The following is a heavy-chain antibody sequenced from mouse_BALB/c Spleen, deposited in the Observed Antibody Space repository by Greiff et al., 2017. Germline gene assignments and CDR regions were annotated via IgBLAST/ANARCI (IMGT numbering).Heavy chain of an antibody. V-gene: IGHV5-9-3*01. Sequence: DVKLVESGGGLVKPGGSLKLSCAASGFTFSSYAMSWVRQTPEKRLEWVATISSGGSYTYYPDSVKGRFTISRDNAKNTLYLQMSSLRSEDTAMYYCARHEYYSPYYFDYWGQGTTLTVSS. D-gene: IGHD2-12*01. CDR2: ISSGGSYT. CDR1: GFTFSSYA. J-gene: IGHJ2*01. CDR3: ARHEYYSPYYFDY.